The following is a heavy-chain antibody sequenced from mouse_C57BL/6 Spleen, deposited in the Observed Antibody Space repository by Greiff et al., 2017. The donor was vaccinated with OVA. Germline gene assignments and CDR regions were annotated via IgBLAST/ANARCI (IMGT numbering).Heavy chain of an antibody. CDR1: GFNIKDYY. D-gene: IGHD4-1*01. Sequence: EVQLQESGAELVKPGASVKLSCTASGFNIKDYYMHWVKQRTEQGLEWIGRIDPEDGETKYAPTFQGKATITADTSSNTAYLQLSSLTSEDTAVYYCALTGPFAYWGQGTLVTVSA. CDR3: ALTGPFAY. V-gene: IGHV14-2*01. J-gene: IGHJ3*01. CDR2: IDPEDGET.